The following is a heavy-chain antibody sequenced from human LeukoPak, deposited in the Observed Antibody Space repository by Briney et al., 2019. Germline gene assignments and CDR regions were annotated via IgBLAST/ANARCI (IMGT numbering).Heavy chain of an antibody. CDR3: ARMGRDGSY. J-gene: IGHJ4*02. CDR1: GGTLSSYA. D-gene: IGHD5-24*01. V-gene: IGHV1-69*04. CDR2: IIPIFDIA. Sequence: ASVEVSCKASGGTLSSYAISWVRQAPGQGLEWMGRIIPIFDIANYAQKFQGRVTITADKSTNTVYMGLSRLRSEDTAMYYCARMGRDGSYWGQGTLVTVS.